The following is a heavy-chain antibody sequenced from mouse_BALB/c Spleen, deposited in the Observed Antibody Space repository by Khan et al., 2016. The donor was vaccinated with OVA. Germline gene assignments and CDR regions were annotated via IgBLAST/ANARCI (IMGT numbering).Heavy chain of an antibody. CDR1: GISITTGNYR. V-gene: IGHV3-5*02. D-gene: IGHD1-1*01. CDR2: IYYSGTI. Sequence: EVQLQESGPGLVKPSQTVSLTCTVTGISITTGNYRWSWIRQFPGNKLEWIGNIYYSGTITYNPSLTSRTTITRATSKSQFFLEMNSLTAEDTDTYCCARDYGSLYWYFDVWGAGTTVTVSS. CDR3: ARDYGSLYWYFDV. J-gene: IGHJ1*01.